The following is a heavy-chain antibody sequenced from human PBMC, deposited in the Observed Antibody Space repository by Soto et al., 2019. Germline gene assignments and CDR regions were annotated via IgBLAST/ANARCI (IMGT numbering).Heavy chain of an antibody. CDR2: IYYSGST. CDR3: ERRVSDYWLDP. CDR1: GGSISSSSYY. J-gene: IGHJ5*02. V-gene: IGHV4-39*01. Sequence: NPSETLSLTCTVSGGSISSSSYYWGWIRQPPGKGLEWIGSIYYSGSTYYNPSLKSRATISVEKSKNQFSLKLSSVTAADTAVYYCERRVSDYWLDPWGQGTLVTVYS. D-gene: IGHD3-3*01.